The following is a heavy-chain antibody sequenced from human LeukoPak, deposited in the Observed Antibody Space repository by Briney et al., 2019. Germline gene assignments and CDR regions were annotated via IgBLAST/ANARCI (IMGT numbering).Heavy chain of an antibody. D-gene: IGHD3-3*01. Sequence: ASVKVSCKASGYTFTSYGISWVRQAPGQGLEWMGWISTYNGHTNCAQKLQGRVTMTTDTSTSTACMELRSLRSDDTAVYYCAREDNLMDFWSGYSDYWGQGTLVTVSS. CDR1: GYTFTSYG. CDR3: AREDNLMDFWSGYSDY. CDR2: ISTYNGHT. J-gene: IGHJ4*02. V-gene: IGHV1-18*01.